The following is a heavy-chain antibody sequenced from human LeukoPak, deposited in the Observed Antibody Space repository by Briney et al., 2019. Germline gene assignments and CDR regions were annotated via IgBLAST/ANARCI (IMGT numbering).Heavy chain of an antibody. CDR1: GFTFSDYW. D-gene: IGHD4-23*01. Sequence: GGSLRLSCAAAGFTFSDYWMSWMRQAPGKGLEWVANIKYDGNEKYYVDSVKGRFTISRDNAKNALYLQLNSLRVEDTAVYYCKSGGAAPGSFDYWGQGTLVTVSP. CDR3: KSGGAAPGSFDY. J-gene: IGHJ4*02. V-gene: IGHV3-7*01. CDR2: IKYDGNEK.